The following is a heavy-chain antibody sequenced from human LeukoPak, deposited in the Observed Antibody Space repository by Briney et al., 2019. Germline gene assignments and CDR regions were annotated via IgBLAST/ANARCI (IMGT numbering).Heavy chain of an antibody. CDR2: INPNSGGT. Sequence: ASVKVSCKASGYTFTGYYMHWVRQAPGQGLEWMGWINPNSGGTNYAQKFQGRVTMTRDTSISTAYMELSRLRSDDTAVYYCARDRGTAMAEYYYYGMDVWGQGTTVTVSS. V-gene: IGHV1-2*02. J-gene: IGHJ6*02. CDR3: ARDRGTAMAEYYYYGMDV. D-gene: IGHD5-18*01. CDR1: GYTFTGYY.